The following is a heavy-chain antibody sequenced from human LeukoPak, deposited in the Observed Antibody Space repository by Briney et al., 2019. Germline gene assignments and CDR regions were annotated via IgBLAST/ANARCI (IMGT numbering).Heavy chain of an antibody. Sequence: SETLSLTCTVSGGSISSYYWSWIRQPAGKGLEWIGRIYTSGSTNYNPSLKSRVTISVDTSKNQFSLKLSSVTAADTAVYYCARDLKLDGSSGYYAFDIRGQGTMVTVSS. J-gene: IGHJ3*02. V-gene: IGHV4-4*07. CDR3: ARDLKLDGSSGYYAFDI. D-gene: IGHD3-22*01. CDR1: GGSISSYY. CDR2: IYTSGST.